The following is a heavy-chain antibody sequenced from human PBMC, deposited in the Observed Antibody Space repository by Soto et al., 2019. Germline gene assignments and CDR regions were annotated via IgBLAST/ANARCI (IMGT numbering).Heavy chain of an antibody. V-gene: IGHV3-53*01. Sequence: GGSLRLSCAASGFIVNGKKYLTWVRQAPGKGLEWLSAVYSADGTFYADSVKGRFTVSLDNVKNTVYLQMNSLRSEDTGVYYCETWRLREHAFDVWRPRTRVTVSS. CDR2: VYSADGT. CDR1: GFIVNGKKY. CDR3: ETWRLREHAFDV. J-gene: IGHJ3*01. D-gene: IGHD4-17*01.